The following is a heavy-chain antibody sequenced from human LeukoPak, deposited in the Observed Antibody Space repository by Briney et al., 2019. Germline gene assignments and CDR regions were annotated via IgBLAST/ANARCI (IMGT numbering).Heavy chain of an antibody. CDR3: ARDSSYDILTGSFSGDY. V-gene: IGHV3-21*01. CDR1: GFTFSSHS. D-gene: IGHD3-9*01. J-gene: IGHJ4*02. CDR2: ISSSSSYI. Sequence: GGSLRLSCAASGFTFSSHSMNWVRQAPGKGLEWVASISSSSSYIYYADSVKGRFTISRDNAKNSLYLQMNSLRAEDTAVYYCARDSSYDILTGSFSGDYWGQGTLVTVSS.